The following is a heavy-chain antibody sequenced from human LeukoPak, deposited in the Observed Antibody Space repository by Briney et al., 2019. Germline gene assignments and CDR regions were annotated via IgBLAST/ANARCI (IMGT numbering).Heavy chain of an antibody. CDR3: ARVRMTTVASDAFDI. D-gene: IGHD4-17*01. Sequence: PGGSLRLSCAASGFTFDDYAMHWVRQAPGKGLEWVSGISWNSGSIGYADSVKGRFTISRDNAKNSLYLQMNSLRAEDTAVYYCARVRMTTVASDAFDIWGQGTMVTVSS. CDR2: ISWNSGSI. CDR1: GFTFDDYA. V-gene: IGHV3-9*01. J-gene: IGHJ3*02.